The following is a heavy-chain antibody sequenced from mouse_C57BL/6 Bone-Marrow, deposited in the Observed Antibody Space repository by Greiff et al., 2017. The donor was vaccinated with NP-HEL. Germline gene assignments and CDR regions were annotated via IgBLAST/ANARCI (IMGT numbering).Heavy chain of an antibody. CDR2: IDPETGGT. D-gene: IGHD1-1*01. V-gene: IGHV1-15*01. Sequence: QVQLKQSGAELVRPGASVTLSCKASGYTFTDYEMHWVKQTPVHGLEWIGAIDPETGGTAYNQKFKGKAILTADKSSSTAYMELRSLTSEDSAVYYCPPFITRDYFDYWGQGTTLTVSS. CDR3: PPFITRDYFDY. J-gene: IGHJ2*01. CDR1: GYTFTDYE.